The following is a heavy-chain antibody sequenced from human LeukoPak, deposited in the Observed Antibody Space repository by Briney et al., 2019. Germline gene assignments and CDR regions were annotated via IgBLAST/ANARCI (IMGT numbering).Heavy chain of an antibody. CDR2: IYSGGGT. Sequence: GGSLRLSCAASGFTVSSNYMSWVRQAPGKGLEWVSVIYSGGGTYYADSVKGRFIISRDNSKNTLYLQINSLRAEDTAVYYCARGSPSSRAAVFDYWGQGTLVTVSS. J-gene: IGHJ4*02. V-gene: IGHV3-53*01. CDR1: GFTVSSNY. D-gene: IGHD6-13*01. CDR3: ARGSPSSRAAVFDY.